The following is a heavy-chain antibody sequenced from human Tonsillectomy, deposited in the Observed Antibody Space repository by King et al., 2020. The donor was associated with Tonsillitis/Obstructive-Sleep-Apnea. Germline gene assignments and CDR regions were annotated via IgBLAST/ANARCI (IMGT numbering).Heavy chain of an antibody. CDR1: GGSISSYY. Sequence: QLQESGPGLVKPSETLSLTCTVSGGSISSYYWSWIRPPPGKGLEWIGYIYYSGSTNYNPSLKSRVTISVDTSKNQFSLKLSSVTAADTAVYYCARGIAAAGYYYYYYMDVWGKGTTVTVSS. CDR3: ARGIAAAGYYYYYYMDV. V-gene: IGHV4-59*01. D-gene: IGHD6-13*01. J-gene: IGHJ6*03. CDR2: IYYSGST.